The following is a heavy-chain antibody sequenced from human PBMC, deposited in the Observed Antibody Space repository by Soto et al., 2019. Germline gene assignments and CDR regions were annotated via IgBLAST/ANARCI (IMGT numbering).Heavy chain of an antibody. V-gene: IGHV4-34*01. J-gene: IGHJ4*02. CDR2: INHSGST. D-gene: IGHD6-19*01. CDR3: ARSRSVAVLGY. CDR1: GGSFSGYY. Sequence: QVQLQQWGAGLLKPSETLSLTCAVYGGSFSGYYWSWIRQPPGKGLEWIGEINHSGSTNYNPSLKSRVTISVDTSKNQFSLKLSSVTAADTAVYYCARSRSVAVLGYWGQGTLVTVSS.